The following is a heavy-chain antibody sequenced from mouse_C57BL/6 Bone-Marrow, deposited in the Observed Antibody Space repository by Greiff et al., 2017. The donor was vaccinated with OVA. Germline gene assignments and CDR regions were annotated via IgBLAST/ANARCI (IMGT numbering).Heavy chain of an antibody. J-gene: IGHJ2*01. CDR2: ISSGGSYT. Sequence: EVKLVESGGDLVKPGGSLKLSCAASGFTFSSYGMSWVRQTPDKRLEWVATISSGGSYTYYPDSVKGRFTISRDNAKNTLYLQMSSLKSEDTAMYYCASILYYFDNWGQGTTLTVSS. CDR3: ASILYYFDN. V-gene: IGHV5-6*01. CDR1: GFTFSSYG.